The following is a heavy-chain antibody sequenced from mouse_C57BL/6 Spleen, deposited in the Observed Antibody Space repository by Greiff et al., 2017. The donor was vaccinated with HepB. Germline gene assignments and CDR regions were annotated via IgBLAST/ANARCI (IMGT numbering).Heavy chain of an antibody. CDR2: IYPSDSET. J-gene: IGHJ2*01. V-gene: IGHV1-61*01. CDR3: ARGGYYYFDY. Sequence: QVQLKQPGAELVRPGSSVKLSCKASGYTFTSYWMDWVKQRPGQGLEWIGNIYPSDSETHYNQKFKDKATLTVDKSSSTAYMQLSSLTSEDSAVYYCARGGYYYFDYWGQGTTLTVSS. CDR1: GYTFTSYW. D-gene: IGHD2-3*01.